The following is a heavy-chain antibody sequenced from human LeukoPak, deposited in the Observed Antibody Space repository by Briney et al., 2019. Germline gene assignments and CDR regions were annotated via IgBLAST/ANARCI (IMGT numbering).Heavy chain of an antibody. D-gene: IGHD1-26*01. Sequence: GGSLRPSCAASGFTFSSYNMDWVRQAPGKGLEWVSSITSGSSYIYYADSVKGRFTISRDNAKNSLYLQMNSPRAEDTAVYYCARDPYSGSYGNYYYYFMDVWGKGTTVTISS. CDR2: ITSGSSYI. V-gene: IGHV3-21*01. CDR3: ARDPYSGSYGNYYYYFMDV. CDR1: GFTFSSYN. J-gene: IGHJ6*03.